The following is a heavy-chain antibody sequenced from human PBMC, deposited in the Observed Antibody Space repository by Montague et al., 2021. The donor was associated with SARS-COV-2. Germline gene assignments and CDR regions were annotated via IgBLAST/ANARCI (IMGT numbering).Heavy chain of an antibody. J-gene: IGHJ4*02. CDR3: AREGWKTYYFDY. CDR1: GFDFSSYA. D-gene: IGHD1-1*01. V-gene: IGHV3-30-3*01. Sequence: LRLTCADSGFDFSSYAIHWVRRAPGKGLEWVADIADDGGIKHYGHSVKGRFTISRDNSRNTVYLQVNSLRPEDTALYQCAREGWKTYYFDYWGQGTLVTVSS. CDR2: IADDGGIK.